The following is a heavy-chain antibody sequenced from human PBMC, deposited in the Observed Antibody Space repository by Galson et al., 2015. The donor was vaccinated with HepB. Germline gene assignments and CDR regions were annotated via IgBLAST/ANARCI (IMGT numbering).Heavy chain of an antibody. V-gene: IGHV3-23*01. CDR2: ISGNGGHT. J-gene: IGHJ4*02. Sequence: SLRLSCAASGFTFSSYAMRWVRQAPGKGLEWVSAISGNGGHTYYADSVKGRFTISRGNSKNTLYLQMNSLRAEDTAVYYCAKDLCSIITCSYGRFTYCGQGTLVTVSS. CDR1: GFTFSSYA. D-gene: IGHD3-16*01. CDR3: AKDLCSIITCSYGRFTY.